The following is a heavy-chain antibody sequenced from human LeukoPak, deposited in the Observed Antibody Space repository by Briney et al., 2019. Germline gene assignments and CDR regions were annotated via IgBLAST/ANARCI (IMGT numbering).Heavy chain of an antibody. Sequence: PSETLSLTCTVSGGSISSSSYYWGWIRQPPGKGLEWIGRIYYSGSTYYNPSLNSRVTISVATSKNQFSLKLSSVTAADTAVYYCARGFVVVPAAADAFDIWGQGTMVTVSS. CDR3: ARGFVVVPAAADAFDI. D-gene: IGHD2-2*01. V-gene: IGHV4-39*07. CDR2: IYYSGST. J-gene: IGHJ3*02. CDR1: GGSISSSSYY.